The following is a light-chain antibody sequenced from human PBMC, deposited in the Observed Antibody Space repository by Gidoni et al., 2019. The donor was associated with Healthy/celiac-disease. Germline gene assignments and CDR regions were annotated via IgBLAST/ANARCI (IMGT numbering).Light chain of an antibody. V-gene: IGKV1-9*01. Sequence: DIQLNQSPSFLSASVGDRVTITCRASQGISSYLAWYQQKPGKAPKLLIYAASTLQSGVPSRFSGSGSGTEFTLTISSLQPEDFATYYCQQLNSYPITFGQXTRLEIK. CDR3: QQLNSYPIT. CDR1: QGISSY. CDR2: AAS. J-gene: IGKJ5*01.